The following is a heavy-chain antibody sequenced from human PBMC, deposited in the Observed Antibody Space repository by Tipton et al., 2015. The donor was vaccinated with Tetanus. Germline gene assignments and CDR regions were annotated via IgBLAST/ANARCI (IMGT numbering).Heavy chain of an antibody. Sequence: TLSLTCTVSGDSISSGDFYWTWIRQAPGQGLEWIGYIYNNGNTYYNPPLLGRITISLDKSKNQFSLSLNSLTAADTAVYSCARERILPGYFRIFDSWGQGALVTVSS. CDR2: IYNNGNT. V-gene: IGHV4-30-4*01. J-gene: IGHJ4*02. CDR3: ARERILPGYFRIFDS. CDR1: GDSISSGDFY. D-gene: IGHD3-9*01.